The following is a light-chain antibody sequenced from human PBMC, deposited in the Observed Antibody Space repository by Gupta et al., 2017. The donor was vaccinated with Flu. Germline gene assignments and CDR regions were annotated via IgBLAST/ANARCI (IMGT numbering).Light chain of an antibody. CDR2: GAS. CDR3: QQYASSLSYS. V-gene: IGKV3-20*01. CDR1: HSIISSY. Sequence: TVSMPSPGTLVLCPGESHTLSCRASHSIISSYLAWYQQKPGQAPRLLLYGASTRVTGVPDRFSGGGFETDFSITISRREPEDFAVYYCQQYASSLSYSFGQGTKLEIK. J-gene: IGKJ2*03.